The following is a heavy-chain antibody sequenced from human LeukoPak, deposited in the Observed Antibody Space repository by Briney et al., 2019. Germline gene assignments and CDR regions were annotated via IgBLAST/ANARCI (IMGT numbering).Heavy chain of an antibody. CDR2: IIPIFGTA. Sequence: ASVKVSCKASGGTFSSYAISWVGQAPGQGLEWMGGIIPIFGTANYAQKFQGRVTITADESTSTAYMELSSLRSEDTAVYYCTVYCSSTSCYTWGQGTLVTVSS. CDR1: GGTFSSYA. D-gene: IGHD2-2*02. J-gene: IGHJ4*02. V-gene: IGHV1-69*01. CDR3: TVYCSSTSCYT.